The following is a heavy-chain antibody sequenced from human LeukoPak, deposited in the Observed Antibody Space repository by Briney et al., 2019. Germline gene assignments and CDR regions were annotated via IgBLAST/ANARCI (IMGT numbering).Heavy chain of an antibody. V-gene: IGHV4-59*01. CDR1: GVSISSYY. Sequence: SETLTLTCTVSGVSISSYYWSWIRQPPGKGLEWIGYIYYSGSTNYNPSLKSRVTISVETSKNQFSLKLSSVTAADTAVYYCAREAGSLSAFDIWGQGTMVTVSS. CDR2: IYYSGST. CDR3: AREAGSLSAFDI. D-gene: IGHD3-10*01. J-gene: IGHJ3*02.